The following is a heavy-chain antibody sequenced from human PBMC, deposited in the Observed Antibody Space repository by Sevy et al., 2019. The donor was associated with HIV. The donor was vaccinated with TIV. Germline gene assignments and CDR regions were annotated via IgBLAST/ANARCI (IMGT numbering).Heavy chain of an antibody. D-gene: IGHD1-26*01. CDR2: ISYDGSNK. J-gene: IGHJ1*01. V-gene: IGHV3-30*18. CDR3: AKDRGIVEYFQH. Sequence: GGSLRLSCAASGFTFSSYGMHWVRQAPGKGLEWVAVISYDGSNKYYADSVKGRFTISRDNSKNTLYLQMNSPRAEDTAVYYCAKDRGIVEYFQHWGQGTLVTVSS. CDR1: GFTFSSYG.